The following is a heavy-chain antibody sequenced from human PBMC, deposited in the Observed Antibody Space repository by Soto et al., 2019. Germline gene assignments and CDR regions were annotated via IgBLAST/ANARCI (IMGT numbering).Heavy chain of an antibody. CDR3: AKDPSTGYAYH. V-gene: IGHV3-23*01. Sequence: EVHLLESGGDLVQPGGSLRLSCAASAFIFSDYAMTWVRQAPGKGLEWVSTISRDAANTHYADSVKGRFTISRDNSKNTLDLQMSSLRGDDKALYYCAKDPSTGYAYHWGQGTLVTVSS. J-gene: IGHJ4*02. CDR1: AFIFSDYA. D-gene: IGHD3-9*01. CDR2: ISRDAANT.